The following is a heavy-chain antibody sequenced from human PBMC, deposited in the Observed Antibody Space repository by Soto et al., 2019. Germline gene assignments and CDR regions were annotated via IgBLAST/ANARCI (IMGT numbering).Heavy chain of an antibody. J-gene: IGHJ4*02. CDR2: ISYDGSNK. CDR3: AKDRGIVGATVFDY. D-gene: IGHD1-26*01. CDR1: GFTFSSYG. V-gene: IGHV3-30*18. Sequence: QVQLVESGGGVVQSGRSLRLSCAASGFTFSSYGMHWVRQAPGKGLEWVAVISYDGSNKYYADSVKGRFTISRDNSKNTLYLQMNSLRAEDTAVYYCAKDRGIVGATVFDYWGQGTLVTVSS.